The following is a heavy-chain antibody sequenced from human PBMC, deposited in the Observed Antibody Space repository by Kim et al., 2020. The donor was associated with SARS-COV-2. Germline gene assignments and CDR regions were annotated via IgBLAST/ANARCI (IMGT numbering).Heavy chain of an antibody. V-gene: IGHV3-74*01. J-gene: IGHJ4*02. CDR3: ASLSRISASAHDY. D-gene: IGHD2-2*01. CDR1: GFTFSNYW. Sequence: GGSLRLSCVASGFTFSNYWMHWVRQAPGKGLVWVSRINSDGATTTYADSVKGRFTISRDNAKNTLYLQMNSLRAEDTALYYCASLSRISASAHDYWGQGTLVTVPS. CDR2: INSDGATT.